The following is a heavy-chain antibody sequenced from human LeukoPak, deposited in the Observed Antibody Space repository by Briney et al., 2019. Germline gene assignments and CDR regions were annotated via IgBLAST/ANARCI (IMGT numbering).Heavy chain of an antibody. CDR1: GFSFSSYG. Sequence: GGSLRLSCAASGFSFSSYGMHWVRQAPGKGLEWVAVIWYDGSKKYYADSVKGRFTISRDNAKNSLYLQMNSLRVEDTAVYYCAKGGRSLQTYWGQGTLVTVSS. CDR3: AKGGRSLQTY. J-gene: IGHJ4*02. D-gene: IGHD5-24*01. CDR2: IWYDGSKK. V-gene: IGHV3-33*03.